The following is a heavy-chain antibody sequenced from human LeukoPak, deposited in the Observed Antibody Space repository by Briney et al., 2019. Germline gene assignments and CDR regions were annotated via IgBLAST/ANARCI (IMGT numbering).Heavy chain of an antibody. Sequence: GGSLRLSCAASGFTFSNYAMTWVRQAPGRGLEWVSSLSGHSIATHYADSVKGRFTISRDNSKSTLYLQLNSLRAEDTAVYYCARTRSWCFDPWGQGTLVTVSS. CDR1: GFTFSNYA. J-gene: IGHJ5*02. CDR2: LSGHSIAT. D-gene: IGHD4/OR15-4a*01. V-gene: IGHV3-23*01. CDR3: ARTRSWCFDP.